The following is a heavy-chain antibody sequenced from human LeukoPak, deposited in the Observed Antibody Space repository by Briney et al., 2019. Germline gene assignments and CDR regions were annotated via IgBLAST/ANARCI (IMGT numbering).Heavy chain of an antibody. Sequence: GGSLRLSCAASGFTLSSYGMHWVRQAPGKGLEWVAVISYDGSNKYYADSVKGRFTITRDNSKNTLYLQMNSLRAEDTAVYYCAKLGPNYDILTGYQSIDYWGQGTLVTVSS. CDR2: ISYDGSNK. D-gene: IGHD3-9*01. CDR3: AKLGPNYDILTGYQSIDY. V-gene: IGHV3-30*18. CDR1: GFTLSSYG. J-gene: IGHJ4*02.